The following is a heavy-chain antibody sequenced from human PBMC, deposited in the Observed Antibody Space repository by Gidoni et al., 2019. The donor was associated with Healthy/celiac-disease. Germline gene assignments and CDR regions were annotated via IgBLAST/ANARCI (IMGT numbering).Heavy chain of an antibody. D-gene: IGHD1-7*01. CDR2: IYHSGST. J-gene: IGHJ6*02. CDR3: ARDSHDLELHGMDV. Sequence: QVQLQDSGPGLVKPSGPLSLTCAVSVGSLSSSNWWSWVRQPPGKGLEWIGEIYHSGSTNYNPSLKSRVTISVDKSKNQFSLKLSSVTAADTAVYYCARDSHDLELHGMDVWGQGTTVTVSS. CDR1: VGSLSSSNW. V-gene: IGHV4-4*02.